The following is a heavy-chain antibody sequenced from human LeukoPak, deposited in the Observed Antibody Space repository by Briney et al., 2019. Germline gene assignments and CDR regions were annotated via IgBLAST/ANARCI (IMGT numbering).Heavy chain of an antibody. D-gene: IGHD6-13*01. CDR1: GGSFSGYY. J-gene: IGHJ4*02. V-gene: IGHV4-34*01. CDR3: AREIEGIAAAADY. CDR2: INHSGST. Sequence: SETLSLTCAVYGGSFSGYYWSWIRQPPGKGLEWIGEINHSGSTNYNPSLKSRVTISVDTSKNQFSLKLSSVTAADTAVYYCAREIEGIAAAADYWGQGTLVTVSS.